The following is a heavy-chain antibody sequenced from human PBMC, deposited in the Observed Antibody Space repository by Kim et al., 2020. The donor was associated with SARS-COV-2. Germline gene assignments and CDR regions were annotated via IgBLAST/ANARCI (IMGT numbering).Heavy chain of an antibody. CDR1: GFTFSSYG. D-gene: IGHD3-10*01. V-gene: IGHV3-30-3*01. Sequence: GGSLRLSCAASGFTFSSYGMHWVRQAPGKGLEWVAVISYDGSNRYYADSVKGRFTISRDNSKNTLYLQMNSLRAEDTAVYYCAREGAYGSGSYYKFGGTAFDYWGQGTLVTVSS. J-gene: IGHJ4*02. CDR3: AREGAYGSGSYYKFGGTAFDY. CDR2: ISYDGSNR.